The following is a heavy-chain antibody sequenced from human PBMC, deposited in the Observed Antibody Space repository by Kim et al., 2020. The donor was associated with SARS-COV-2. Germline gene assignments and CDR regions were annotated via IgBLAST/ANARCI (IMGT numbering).Heavy chain of an antibody. J-gene: IGHJ4*01. D-gene: IGHD3-10*01. CDR1: GFTLGDYA. V-gene: IGHV3-49*03. CDR2: VRSKAYGGTK. CDR3: TRDYSGSGSYYSYY. Sequence: GGSLRLSCTASGFTLGDYAMSWFRQAPGKGLEWVGFVRSKAYGGTKEDAASVKGRFTISIDDSKSIAYMKMNSLKTEDTALYYCTRDYSGSGSYYSYYWGHGTLVTVSS.